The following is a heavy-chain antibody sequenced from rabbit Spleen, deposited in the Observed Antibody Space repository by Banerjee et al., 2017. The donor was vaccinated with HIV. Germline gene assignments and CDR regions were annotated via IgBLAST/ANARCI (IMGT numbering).Heavy chain of an antibody. CDR3: ARDGSGGWGDL. CDR2: IAAGSAGST. D-gene: IGHD4-1*01. V-gene: IGHV1S45*01. J-gene: IGHJ4*01. CDR1: GIDFSNSYY. Sequence: QQQLEESGGGLVKPGGTLTLTCKASGIDFSNSYYMCWVRQAPGKGLEWIGCIAAGSAGSTDYASWAKGRFTISKTSSTTVTLQMTSLTAADTATYFCARDGSGGWGDLWGPGTLVTVS.